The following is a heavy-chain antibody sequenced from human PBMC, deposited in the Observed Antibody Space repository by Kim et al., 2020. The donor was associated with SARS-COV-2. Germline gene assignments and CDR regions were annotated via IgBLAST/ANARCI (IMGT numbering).Heavy chain of an antibody. CDR2: INTNTGNP. J-gene: IGHJ5*02. CDR1: GYTFTSYA. CDR3: AREKPPGCEP. V-gene: IGHV7-4-1*02. Sequence: ASVKVSCKASGYTFTSYAMNWLRQAPGQGLEWMGWINTNTGNPTYAQGFTGRLVFYLDTHVSTAYLQISSLKDEDTAVYYCAREKPPGCEPWGQGTLVTV.